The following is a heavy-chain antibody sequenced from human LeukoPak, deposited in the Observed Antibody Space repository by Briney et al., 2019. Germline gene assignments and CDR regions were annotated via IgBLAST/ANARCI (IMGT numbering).Heavy chain of an antibody. CDR1: GGSFSGYY. D-gene: IGHD5-24*01. CDR3: ARGCRDGYSNYWYFDL. V-gene: IGHV4-34*01. CDR2: INHSGST. J-gene: IGHJ2*01. Sequence: SETLSLTCAVYGGSFSGYYWSWIRQPPGKGLEWIGEINHSGSTNYNPSLKSRVTISVDTSKNQFSLKLTSVTAADTAVYYCARGCRDGYSNYWYFDLWGRGTLVTVSS.